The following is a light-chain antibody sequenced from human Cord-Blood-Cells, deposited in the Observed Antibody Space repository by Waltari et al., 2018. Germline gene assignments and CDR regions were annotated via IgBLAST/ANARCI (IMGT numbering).Light chain of an antibody. CDR3: CSYAGSRVV. Sequence: QSALTQPASVSGSPGQSITISCTGTSSDVGSYNLVSCYQQHPGKAPKLMIYEGSKRPSGVSNRFSGSKSGNTASLTISGLQAEDEADYYCCSYAGSRVVFGGGTKLTVL. CDR2: EGS. V-gene: IGLV2-23*01. J-gene: IGLJ2*01. CDR1: SSDVGSYNL.